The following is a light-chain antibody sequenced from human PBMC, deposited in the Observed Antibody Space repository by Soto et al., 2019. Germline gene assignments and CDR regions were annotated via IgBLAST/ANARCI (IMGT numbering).Light chain of an antibody. CDR2: DAS. CDR1: QSVSSF. Sequence: EIVLTQSPATLSLSPGERATLSCRASQSVSSFLAWYQQKPGQAPRLLIYDASNRASGTPARFSGSGSGTDFTLTISSLEPEDFATYYCQQRNSWPLTFGGGTKVEIK. CDR3: QQRNSWPLT. V-gene: IGKV3-11*01. J-gene: IGKJ4*01.